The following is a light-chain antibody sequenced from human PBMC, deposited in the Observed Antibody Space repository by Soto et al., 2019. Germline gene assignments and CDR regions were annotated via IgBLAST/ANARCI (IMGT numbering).Light chain of an antibody. V-gene: IGKV3-11*01. CDR2: DAS. CDR1: QSVSSY. CDR3: QQRSNWPRT. J-gene: IGKJ1*01. Sequence: EIVLTQSPATLSLSPGERATLSCRASQSVSSYLAWYQQRPGQAPRLLNYDASDRATGIPARFSVSGSGTDFTLTDSSLEPEDFAVYYCQQRSNWPRTFGQGTKVEIK.